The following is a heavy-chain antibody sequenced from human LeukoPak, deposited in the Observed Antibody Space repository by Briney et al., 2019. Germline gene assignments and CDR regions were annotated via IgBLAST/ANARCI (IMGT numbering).Heavy chain of an antibody. CDR1: GFTFSDSA. Sequence: GGSLRLSCAASGFTFSDSAMHWVRQASGKGPEWVGLIRSKADNYATEYGASVKGRFTISRDDSKNTAYLQMNSLKTEDTAVYYCARESRDGYNLGYWGQGTLVTVSS. V-gene: IGHV3-73*01. CDR3: ARESRDGYNLGY. D-gene: IGHD5-24*01. CDR2: IRSKADNYAT. J-gene: IGHJ4*02.